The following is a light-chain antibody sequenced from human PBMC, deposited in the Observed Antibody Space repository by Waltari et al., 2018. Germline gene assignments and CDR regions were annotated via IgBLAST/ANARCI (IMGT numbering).Light chain of an antibody. CDR3: QSIDVDALT. J-gene: IGLJ2*01. CDR1: VLPKQY. CDR2: KDT. Sequence: SFELTQPPSVSVSPGQTATITCSGDVLPKQYVYWYQQKPGQAPVLLIYKDTERPSGIPVGFSGSTSGTGTTVTLTIGGVQAEDEADYYCQSIDVDALTFGGGTKLTVL. V-gene: IGLV3-25*03.